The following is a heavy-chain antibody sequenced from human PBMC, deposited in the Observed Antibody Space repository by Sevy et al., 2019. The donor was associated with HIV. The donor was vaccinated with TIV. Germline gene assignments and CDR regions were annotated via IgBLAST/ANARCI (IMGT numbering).Heavy chain of an antibody. CDR1: GFTVSSSY. CDR3: ARGLILELSWVGMDV. V-gene: IGHV3-53*01. CDR2: LYSDGNT. J-gene: IGHJ6*02. Sequence: GGSLRLSCAASGFTVSSSYMTWVRQAPGKGLQWVSVLYSDGNTFYADSLKGRFTISRDNSKNTVYLLMTSLRAEDTAVYYCARGLILELSWVGMDVWGQGTTVTVSS. D-gene: IGHD3-3*01.